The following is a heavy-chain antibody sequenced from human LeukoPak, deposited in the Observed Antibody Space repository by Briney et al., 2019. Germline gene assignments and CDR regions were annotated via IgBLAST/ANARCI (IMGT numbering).Heavy chain of an antibody. CDR2: IRYDGSNK. Sequence: GGSLRLSCAASGFTFSSYGMHWVRQAPGKGLEWVAFIRYDGSNKYYADSVKGRFTISRDNAKNSLYLQMNSLRAEDTAVYYCAGSDYGDYEGLFDYWGQGTLVTVSS. V-gene: IGHV3-30*02. CDR3: AGSDYGDYEGLFDY. J-gene: IGHJ4*02. D-gene: IGHD4-17*01. CDR1: GFTFSSYG.